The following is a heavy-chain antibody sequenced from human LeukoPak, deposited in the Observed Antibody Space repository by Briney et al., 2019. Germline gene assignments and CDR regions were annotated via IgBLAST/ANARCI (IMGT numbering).Heavy chain of an antibody. D-gene: IGHD3-16*01. V-gene: IGHV3-7*01. Sequence: GGSLRLSCAVSGFTFSSNWMSWVRQAPGKGLEWVANIKHDGSEKYYVDSMKGRFTISRDNAKNSLYLQMNSLRAEDTAVYYCARDPLRGELDYWGQGALVTVSS. CDR1: GFTFSSNW. CDR2: IKHDGSEK. J-gene: IGHJ4*02. CDR3: ARDPLRGELDY.